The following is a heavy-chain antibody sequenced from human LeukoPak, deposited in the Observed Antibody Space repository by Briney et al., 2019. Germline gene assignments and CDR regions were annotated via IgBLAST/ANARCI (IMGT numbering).Heavy chain of an antibody. D-gene: IGHD6-19*01. J-gene: IGHJ5*02. CDR3: ARDSSGWYDH. V-gene: IGHV3-30-3*01. Sequence: GGSLRLSCAASGFTFSSYAMHWVRQAPGKGLEWVAVISYDGSNKYYADSVKGRFTISRDNSKNTLYLQMNGLRAEDTAVYYCARDSSGWYDHWGQGTLVTVSS. CDR2: ISYDGSNK. CDR1: GFTFSSYA.